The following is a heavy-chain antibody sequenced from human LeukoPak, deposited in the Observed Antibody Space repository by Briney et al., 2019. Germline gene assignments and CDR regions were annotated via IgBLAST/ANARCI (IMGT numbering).Heavy chain of an antibody. CDR1: GFTFGNYG. Sequence: PGGSLRLSCAASGFTFGNYGMHWVRQAPGKGLEWVAVIWYDGSNKYYADSVKGRFTISRDNSKNTLHLQMNSLRAEDTAVYYCAKGKGQNWDPFDYWGQGTLVTVSS. CDR2: IWYDGSNK. D-gene: IGHD7-27*01. J-gene: IGHJ4*02. V-gene: IGHV3-33*06. CDR3: AKGKGQNWDPFDY.